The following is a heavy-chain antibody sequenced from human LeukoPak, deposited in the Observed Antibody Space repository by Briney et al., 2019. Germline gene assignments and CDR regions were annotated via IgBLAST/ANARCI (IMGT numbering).Heavy chain of an antibody. CDR1: GFTFSSYS. D-gene: IGHD4-11*01. J-gene: IGHJ6*03. CDR2: ISSSSTI. V-gene: IGHV3-48*01. Sequence: GGSLRLSCAASGFTFSSYSMNWVRQAPGKGLEWVSYISSSSTIYYADSVKGRFTISRDNAKNSLYLQMNSLRAEDTAVYYCARLVPDYSNYYYYYMDVWGKGTTVTVSS. CDR3: ARLVPDYSNYYYYYMDV.